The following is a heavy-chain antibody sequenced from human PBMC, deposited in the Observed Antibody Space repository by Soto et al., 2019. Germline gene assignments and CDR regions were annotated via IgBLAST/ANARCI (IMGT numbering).Heavy chain of an antibody. CDR2: ISAYNGNT. D-gene: IGHD3-3*01. CDR1: GYTFTSYG. CDR3: ARSQDRGSDFWSGYYYYYYYYGMDV. J-gene: IGHJ6*02. V-gene: IGHV1-18*04. Sequence: ASVKVSCKASGYTFTSYGISWVRQAPGQGLEWMGWISAYNGNTNYAQELQGRVTMTTDTSTSTAYMELRSLRSDDTAVYYCARSQDRGSDFWSGYYYYYYYYGMDVWGQGTTVTVSS.